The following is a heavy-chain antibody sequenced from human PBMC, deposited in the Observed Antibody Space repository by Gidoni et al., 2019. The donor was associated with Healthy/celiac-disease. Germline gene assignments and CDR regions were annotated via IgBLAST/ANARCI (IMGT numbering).Heavy chain of an antibody. Sequence: QVQLQQWGAGLLKPSETLSLTCAVYGGSFSGYYWSWIRQPPGKGLEWIGEINHSGSTNYNPSLKRRGTISVDTSKNQFALKLSSVTAADTAVYYCARRNQGIAVAGFDYWGQGTLVTVSS. D-gene: IGHD6-19*01. CDR1: GGSFSGYY. J-gene: IGHJ4*02. V-gene: IGHV4-34*01. CDR3: ARRNQGIAVAGFDY. CDR2: INHSGST.